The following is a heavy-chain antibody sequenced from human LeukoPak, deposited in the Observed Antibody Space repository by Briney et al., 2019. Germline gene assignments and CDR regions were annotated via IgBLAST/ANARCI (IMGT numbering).Heavy chain of an antibody. CDR3: ARGHTVTFFDY. CDR1: GGSISSGGYY. J-gene: IGHJ4*02. Sequence: SETLSLTCTVSGGSISSGGYYWSWIRQHPGKGLEWIGYIYYSGSTYYNPSLKSRVTISVDTSKNQFSLKLSSVTAADTAVYYCARGHTVTFFDYWGQGTLVTVSS. V-gene: IGHV4-31*03. CDR2: IYYSGST. D-gene: IGHD4-11*01.